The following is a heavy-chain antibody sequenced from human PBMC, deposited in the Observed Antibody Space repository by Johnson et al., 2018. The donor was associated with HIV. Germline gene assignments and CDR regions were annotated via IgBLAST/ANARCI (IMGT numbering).Heavy chain of an antibody. CDR1: GFTFTDAW. CDR2: IYSGGST. J-gene: IGHJ3*02. D-gene: IGHD3-22*01. CDR3: ASVPMIVVLDGAFDI. Sequence: VTLVESGGGLVKPGGSLTLSCAASGFTFTDAWMSWVRQAPGKGLEWVSVIYSGGSTYYADSVKGRFTISRDNSKNTLYLQMNSLRAEDTAVYYCASVPMIVVLDGAFDIWGQGTMVTVSS. V-gene: IGHV3-66*01.